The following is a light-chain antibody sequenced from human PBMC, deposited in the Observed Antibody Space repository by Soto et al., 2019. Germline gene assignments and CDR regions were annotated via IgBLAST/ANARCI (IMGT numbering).Light chain of an antibody. CDR2: EAS. V-gene: IGKV3-11*01. J-gene: IGKJ1*01. Sequence: EIVLTQSPATLSLSPGERATLSCRASQSVRSSLAWYQQKPGQAPRLLIYEASTRANGIPARFSGSGSGADFTLTISSLEPDDFVVYYCQQRSNWPRTFGQGTKVEIK. CDR3: QQRSNWPRT. CDR1: QSVRSS.